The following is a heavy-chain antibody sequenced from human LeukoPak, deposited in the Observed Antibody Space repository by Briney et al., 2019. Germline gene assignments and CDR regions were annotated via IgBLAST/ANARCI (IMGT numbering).Heavy chain of an antibody. J-gene: IGHJ6*04. CDR2: INPRGGRA. D-gene: IGHD6-13*01. CDR1: GFAFSGDG. V-gene: IGHV3-23*01. Sequence: PGGSLRLFCEASGFAFSGDGLTWGAQAPGKGLEWVSHINPRGGRADSADSVKGRFTISRDNSKNTLFLQMNSLRAEDTAVYYCAKFGDSSRLRRPYSDFQDAHWGKWTRVTVSS. CDR3: AKFGDSSRLRRPYSDFQDAH.